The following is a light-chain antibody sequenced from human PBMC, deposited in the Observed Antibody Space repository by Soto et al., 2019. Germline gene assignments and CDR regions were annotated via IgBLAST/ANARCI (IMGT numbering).Light chain of an antibody. CDR1: ESMSNC. V-gene: IGKV1-5*01. Sequence: DIQMTQSPSILSASVGDRITITCRASESMSNCLAWYQQKPGKAPKLLISGASSLQSGVPSRFSGSASGTEFTLTISSLLPDDIATHHGQQCHRYLPFGHVTKV. J-gene: IGKJ1*01. CDR3: QQCHRYLP. CDR2: GAS.